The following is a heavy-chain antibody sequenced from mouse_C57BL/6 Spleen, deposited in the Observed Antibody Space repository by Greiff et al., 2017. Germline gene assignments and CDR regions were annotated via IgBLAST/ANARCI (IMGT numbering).Heavy chain of an antibody. Sequence: EVKLMESEGGLVQPGSSMKLSCTASGFTFSDYYMAWVRQVPEKGLEWVANINYDGSSTYYLDSLKSRFIISRDNAKNILYLQMSSLKSEDTATYYCARGLITTGFDYWGQGTTLTVSS. CDR2: INYDGSST. D-gene: IGHD1-1*01. CDR3: ARGLITTGFDY. CDR1: GFTFSDYY. V-gene: IGHV5-16*01. J-gene: IGHJ2*01.